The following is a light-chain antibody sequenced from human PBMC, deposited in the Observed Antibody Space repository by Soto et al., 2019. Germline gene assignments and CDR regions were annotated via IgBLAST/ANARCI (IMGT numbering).Light chain of an antibody. Sequence: QSVLTQPRSVSGSPGQSVTISCTGTSSDFGGYNYVSWYQQHPGKAPKLMIYDVSKRPSGVPDRFSGSKSGNTASLTISGLQAEDEADYYCCSYAGSYTLGVFGGGTKLTVL. V-gene: IGLV2-11*01. J-gene: IGLJ2*01. CDR1: SSDFGGYNY. CDR2: DVS. CDR3: CSYAGSYTLGV.